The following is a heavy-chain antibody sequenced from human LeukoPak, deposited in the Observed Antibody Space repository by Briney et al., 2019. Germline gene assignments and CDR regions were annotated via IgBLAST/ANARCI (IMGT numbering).Heavy chain of an antibody. CDR3: ARDRTPLSTIIVRVSNY. V-gene: IGHV3-33*01. J-gene: IGHJ4*02. Sequence: GGSLRPSCATSDFDFVGNGMEWCGQAPGKGPELVASIWFDGSHRFYADSVKGRFIISRADFKSKVYLQMDDLRLADPALYYCARDRTPLSTIIVRVSNYWGQGTMVTVSS. CDR1: DFDFVGNG. CDR2: IWFDGSHR. D-gene: IGHD3-10*02.